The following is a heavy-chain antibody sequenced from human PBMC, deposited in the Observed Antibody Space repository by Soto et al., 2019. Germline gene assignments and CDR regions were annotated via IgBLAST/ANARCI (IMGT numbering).Heavy chain of an antibody. V-gene: IGHV3-21*01. J-gene: IGHJ3*02. CDR3: ARPHYPRIAVAGFTPDAFDI. Sequence: GGSLRLSCAASGFTFSSYSMNWVRQAPGKGLEWVSSISSSSSYIYYADSVKGRFTISRDNAKNSLYLQMNSLRAEDTAVYYCARPHYPRIAVAGFTPDAFDIWGQGTMVTVSS. CDR2: ISSSSSYI. D-gene: IGHD6-19*01. CDR1: GFTFSSYS.